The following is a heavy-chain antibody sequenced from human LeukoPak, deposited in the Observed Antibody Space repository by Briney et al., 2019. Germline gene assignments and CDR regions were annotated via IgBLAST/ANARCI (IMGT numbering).Heavy chain of an antibody. J-gene: IGHJ4*02. CDR3: ARVKTGGDRYFDY. CDR2: INAGNGDT. V-gene: IGHV1-3*01. Sequence: ASVTVSCKASGYTFTTYGIHWVRQAPGQRLEWMGWINAGNGDTKYSQKFQGRVTITRDTSASTADMELSSLRSEDTAVYYCARVKTGGDRYFDYWGQGTLVTVSS. CDR1: GYTFTTYG. D-gene: IGHD1-1*01.